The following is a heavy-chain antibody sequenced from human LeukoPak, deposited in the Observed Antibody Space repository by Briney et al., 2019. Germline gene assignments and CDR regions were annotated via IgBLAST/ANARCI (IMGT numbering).Heavy chain of an antibody. CDR1: GGSFSTYY. Sequence: SQTLSLTCTVSGGSFSTYYWSWIRQPPGKGLEWIGYIYYSGNTDYNSSLESRVTMSLDTSKNQFSLNLNSVTAADTAVYYCARALITFGAAVAKGFDCWGQGTLVTVSS. D-gene: IGHD3-16*01. J-gene: IGHJ4*02. CDR3: ARALITFGAAVAKGFDC. CDR2: IYYSGNT. V-gene: IGHV4-59*01.